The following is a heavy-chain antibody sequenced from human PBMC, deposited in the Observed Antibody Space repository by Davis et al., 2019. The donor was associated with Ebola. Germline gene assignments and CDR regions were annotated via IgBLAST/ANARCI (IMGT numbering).Heavy chain of an antibody. D-gene: IGHD1-26*01. CDR1: GGSISSSSYY. CDR3: ARRSEGATGWFDP. V-gene: IGHV4-39*01. Sequence: PSETLSLTCTVSGGSISSSSYYWGWIRQPPGKGLEWIGSIYYSGSTYYNPSLKSRVTISVDTSKNQFSLKLSSVTAADTAVYYCARRSEGATGWFDPWGQGTLVTVSS. CDR2: IYYSGST. J-gene: IGHJ5*02.